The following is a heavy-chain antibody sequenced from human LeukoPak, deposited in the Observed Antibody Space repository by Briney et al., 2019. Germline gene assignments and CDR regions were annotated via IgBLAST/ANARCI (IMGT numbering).Heavy chain of an antibody. CDR1: GFTLDDYG. D-gene: IGHD5-12*01. Sequence: GGSLRLSCAASGFTLDDYGMSWARQAPGKGLEWVSGIGWNGGATSYADSVKGRFTISRDNAKNSLYLQMNSLRAEDTALYYCAREYGYRDDYHGMDVWGQGTTVAVSS. J-gene: IGHJ6*02. V-gene: IGHV3-20*04. CDR3: AREYGYRDDYHGMDV. CDR2: IGWNGGAT.